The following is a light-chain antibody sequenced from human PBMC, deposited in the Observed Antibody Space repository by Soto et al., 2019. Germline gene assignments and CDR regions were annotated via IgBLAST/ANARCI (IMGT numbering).Light chain of an antibody. CDR1: SSNIGGNN. J-gene: IGLJ3*02. CDR2: NNN. V-gene: IGLV1-44*01. CDR3: AAWDDSLNGGV. Sequence: QSVLTQPPSASGTPGQRVTIACSGSSSNIGGNNVKWYQQLPGTAPKLLIHNNNQRPSGVLDRFSGSKSGTSASLAISGLQSDEEADYYCAAWDDSLNGGVFGGGTKLTVL.